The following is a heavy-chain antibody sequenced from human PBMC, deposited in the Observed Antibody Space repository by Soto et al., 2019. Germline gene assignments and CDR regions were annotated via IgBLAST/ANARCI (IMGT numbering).Heavy chain of an antibody. Sequence: GASVKVSGKASGVTFSSDTLGWLRQSPGQGLEWVGGIIPLFGTASYAQKFQGRVTITADESTSTVYMELSSLRSDDTAVYFCATELGENPASPFDAWGQGTLVTVSS. CDR2: IIPLFGTA. D-gene: IGHD3-10*01. CDR1: GVTFSSDT. J-gene: IGHJ4*02. V-gene: IGHV1-69*13. CDR3: ATELGENPASPFDA.